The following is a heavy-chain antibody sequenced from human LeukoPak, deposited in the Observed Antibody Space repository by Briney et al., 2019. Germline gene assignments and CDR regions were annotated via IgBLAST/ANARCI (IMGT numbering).Heavy chain of an antibody. CDR1: GFTFSTYS. CDR2: ISSSSIYI. J-gene: IGHJ4*02. V-gene: IGHV3-21*01. Sequence: GGSLRLSCAASGFTFSTYSMNWVRQAPGKGLEWVSSISSSSIYIYYADSVKGRFTISRDNAKNSLYLQMNSLRAEDTAVYYCAREWRGYIAAFDYWGQGTLVTVSS. D-gene: IGHD6-13*01. CDR3: AREWRGYIAAFDY.